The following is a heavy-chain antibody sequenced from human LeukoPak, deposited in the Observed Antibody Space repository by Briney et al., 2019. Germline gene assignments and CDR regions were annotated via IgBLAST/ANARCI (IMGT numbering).Heavy chain of an antibody. V-gene: IGHV4-34*01. CDR2: INHSGST. D-gene: IGHD4-17*01. CDR3: ASGTSRVTKDY. CDR1: GGSFSGYY. Sequence: SETLSLTCAVYGGSFSGYYWSWICQPPGKGLEWIGEINHSGSTNYNPSLKSRVTISVDTSKNQFSLKLSSVTAADTAVYYCASGTSRVTKDYWGQGTLVTVSS. J-gene: IGHJ4*02.